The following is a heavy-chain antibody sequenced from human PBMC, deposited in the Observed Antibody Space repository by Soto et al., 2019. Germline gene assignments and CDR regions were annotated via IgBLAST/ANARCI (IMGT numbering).Heavy chain of an antibody. J-gene: IGHJ6*02. CDR1: GGTFGSYA. D-gene: IGHD2-2*01. V-gene: IGHV1-69*01. CDR2: IIPIPGTA. CDR3: ARSQGSSSSLEVYYYYYYGMDV. Sequence: QVQLVQSGAEVKKPGSSVKVSCKASGGTFGSYAISWVRQAPGQGLEWMGGIIPIPGTANYAQKFQGRVTIAADEATSTAYMGRSSRRSEDTAVYYCARSQGSSSSLEVYYYYYYGMDVWGQGTTVTVSS.